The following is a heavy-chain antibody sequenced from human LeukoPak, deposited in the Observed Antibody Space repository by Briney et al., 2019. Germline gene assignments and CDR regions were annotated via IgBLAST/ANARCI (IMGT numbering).Heavy chain of an antibody. J-gene: IGHJ4*02. CDR3: AKDVGRTPYYFDY. CDR1: GFTFDDYA. V-gene: IGHV3-9*01. Sequence: GRSLRLSCAASGFTFDDYAMHWVRQAPGKGLEWVSGISWNSGSIGYADSVKGRFTISRDNAKNSLYLQMNSLRAEDTALYYCAKDVGRTPYYFDYWGQGTLVTVSS. D-gene: IGHD1-14*01. CDR2: ISWNSGSI.